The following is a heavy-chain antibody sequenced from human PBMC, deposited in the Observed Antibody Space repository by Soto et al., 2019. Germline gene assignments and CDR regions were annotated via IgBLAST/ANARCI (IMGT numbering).Heavy chain of an antibody. Sequence: HPGGSLRLSCAASGFTFSSYWMHWVRQAPGKGLVWVSRINSDGSSTSYADSVKGRFTISRDNAKNTLYLQMNSLRAEDTAVYYCATLGGLQLWLREYYGMDVWGQGTTVTVSS. D-gene: IGHD5-18*01. J-gene: IGHJ6*02. V-gene: IGHV3-74*01. CDR2: INSDGSST. CDR3: ATLGGLQLWLREYYGMDV. CDR1: GFTFSSYW.